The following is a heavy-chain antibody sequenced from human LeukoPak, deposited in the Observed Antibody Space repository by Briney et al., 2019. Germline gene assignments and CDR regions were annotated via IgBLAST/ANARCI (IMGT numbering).Heavy chain of an antibody. J-gene: IGHJ5*02. Sequence: GGSLRLSSAASGFTLNNYGMTWVPQAPGKGLEWVSTISDGGGYTYYADSVKGRFTISRDNAKNSLYLQMNSLRAYCTGLYYCVRSSFLYGVFDPWGQGTLVTVSS. CDR1: GFTLNNYG. V-gene: IGHV3-21*01. CDR3: VRSSFLYGVFDP. CDR2: ISDGGGYT. D-gene: IGHD3-10*02.